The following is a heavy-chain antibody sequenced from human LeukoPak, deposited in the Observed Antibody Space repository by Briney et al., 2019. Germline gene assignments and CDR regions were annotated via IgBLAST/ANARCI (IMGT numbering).Heavy chain of an antibody. J-gene: IGHJ5*02. V-gene: IGHV4-59*08. D-gene: IGHD3-22*01. CDR2: IYYSGST. Sequence: PSETLSLTCTVSGGSISSYYWSWIRQPPGKGLEWIGYIYYSGSTNYNPSLKSRVTISVDTSKNQFSLKLSSVTAADTAVYYCASLYYYDSAPFDPWGQGTLVTVSS. CDR3: ASLYYYDSAPFDP. CDR1: GGSISSYY.